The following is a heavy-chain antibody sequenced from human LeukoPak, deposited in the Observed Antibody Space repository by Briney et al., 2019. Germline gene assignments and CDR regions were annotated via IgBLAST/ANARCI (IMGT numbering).Heavy chain of an antibody. CDR2: IYYSESP. Sequence: ASETLSLTCTVSGGSISSSSYYWGWIRQPPGKGLEWIGYIYYSESPTYNPSLKSRVTMSLDTSKNQFSLKLSSVTAADTAVYYCARVSSSWYQDWYFDLWGRGTLVTVSS. J-gene: IGHJ2*01. D-gene: IGHD6-13*01. CDR3: ARVSSSWYQDWYFDL. CDR1: GGSISSSSYY. V-gene: IGHV4-39*07.